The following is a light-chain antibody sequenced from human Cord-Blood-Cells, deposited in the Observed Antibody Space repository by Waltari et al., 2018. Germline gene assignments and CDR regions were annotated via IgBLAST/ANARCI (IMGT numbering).Light chain of an antibody. J-gene: IGLJ1*01. CDR2: DVS. CDR1: SRDVGGYNY. V-gene: IGLV2-14*01. Sequence: QSALTQPASVSGSPGQSITISCTGTSRDVGGYNYVSWYQQHPGKAPKLMIYDVSNRPSGVSNRFSDSKSGNTASLTISGLQAEDEADYYCSSYTSSSTLYVFGTGTKVTVL. CDR3: SSYTSSSTLYV.